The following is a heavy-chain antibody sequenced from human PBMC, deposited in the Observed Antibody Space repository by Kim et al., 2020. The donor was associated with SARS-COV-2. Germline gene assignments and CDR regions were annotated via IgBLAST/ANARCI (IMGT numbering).Heavy chain of an antibody. Sequence: SETLSLTCTVSGDSIRNNDYYWGWIRQSPGKGLEWIGYIHYSGNTYYNSSVESRATISIDTSKNHFSLRLSSVTAADTAFYYCATCSYYSSRFYIKYFQHWGRGSLVTVSS. D-gene: IGHD3-22*01. J-gene: IGHJ1*01. CDR3: ATCSYYSSRFYIKYFQH. CDR2: IHYSGNT. V-gene: IGHV4-39*02. CDR1: GDSIRNNDYY.